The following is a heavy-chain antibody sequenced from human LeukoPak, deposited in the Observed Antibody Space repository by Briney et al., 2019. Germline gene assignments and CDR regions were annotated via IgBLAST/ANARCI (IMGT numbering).Heavy chain of an antibody. Sequence: ASVKLSCKASGGTFSSYAISWVRQAPGQGLEWMGGIIPIFGTANYAQKFQGRVTITADESTSTAYMELSSLRSEDTAVYYCARDTASYGSGSYPFDYWGQGTLVTVSS. CDR3: ARDTASYGSGSYPFDY. CDR2: IIPIFGTA. V-gene: IGHV1-69*13. J-gene: IGHJ4*02. D-gene: IGHD3-10*01. CDR1: GGTFSSYA.